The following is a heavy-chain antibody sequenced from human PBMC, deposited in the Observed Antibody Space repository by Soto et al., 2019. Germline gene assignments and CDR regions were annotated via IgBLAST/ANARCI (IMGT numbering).Heavy chain of an antibody. CDR2: ISCSGGST. V-gene: IGHV3-23*01. Sequence: EGSLRLSCAASGCTFSSYAMSWVRQAPGKGLEWVSAISCSGGSTYYADSVKRRFTISRDNSKNTLYLQLNSLRPEDTAAYSGANGLDRYYFDYWRQGTLVTVSS. CDR3: ANGLDRYYFDY. J-gene: IGHJ4*02. CDR1: GCTFSSYA.